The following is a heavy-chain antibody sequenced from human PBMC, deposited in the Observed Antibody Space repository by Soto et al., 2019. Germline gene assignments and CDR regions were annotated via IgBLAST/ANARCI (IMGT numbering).Heavy chain of an antibody. CDR1: GGSISSSNW. J-gene: IGHJ4*02. Sequence: QVQLQESGPGLVKPSGTLSLTCAVSGGSISSSNWWSWVRQPPGKGLEWIGEIYHSGSTNYNPSLKSRVTIPVDKPKNQFPPRLGAVTAADTAVYYCARRLGPLSAKVGLDYWGQGTLVTVSS. D-gene: IGHD7-27*01. CDR2: IYHSGST. V-gene: IGHV4-4*02. CDR3: ARRLGPLSAKVGLDY.